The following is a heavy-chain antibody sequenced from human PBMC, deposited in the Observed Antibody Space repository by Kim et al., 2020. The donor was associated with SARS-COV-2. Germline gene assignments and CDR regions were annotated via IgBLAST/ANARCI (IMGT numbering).Heavy chain of an antibody. V-gene: IGHV3-30*04. D-gene: IGHD5-18*01. CDR3: ARGRIPTWIQLWFARYYYYYGMDV. CDR1: GFTFSSYA. J-gene: IGHJ6*02. CDR2: ISYDGSNK. Sequence: GGSLRLSCAASGFTFSSYAMHWVRQAPGKGLEWVAVISYDGSNKYYADSVKGRFTISRDNSKNTLYLQMNSLRAEDTAVYYCARGRIPTWIQLWFARYYYYYGMDVWGQGTTVTVSS.